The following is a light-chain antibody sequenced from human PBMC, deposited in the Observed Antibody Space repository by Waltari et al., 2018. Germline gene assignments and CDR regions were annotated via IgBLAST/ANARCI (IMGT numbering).Light chain of an antibody. J-gene: IGLJ3*02. V-gene: IGLV2-14*01. CDR2: DVN. Sequence: QPALTQPASVSGSPGQSITISCTGTTSDLGGYNYVSWYQQHPGKAPKLLIYDVNSRPSGVSNRFSGSKSGNTASLIISGLQAEDEADYYCCSFTSSSTWVFGGGTKLTVL. CDR3: CSFTSSSTWV. CDR1: TSDLGGYNY.